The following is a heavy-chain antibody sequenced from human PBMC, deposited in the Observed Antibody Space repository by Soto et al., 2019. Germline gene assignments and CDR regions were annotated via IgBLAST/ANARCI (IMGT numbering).Heavy chain of an antibody. D-gene: IGHD3-10*01. Sequence: QVQLQESGPALVRPSDSLSLMCSVSGVPITTFYWSWIRQAPGKGLEYIGYIYYGGSTHYNPALKGRVTISEDTANHECSLKLRSVTAAATGAYDCARGQLLHYQYGLDVWGQGTTVIV. V-gene: IGHV4-59*07. CDR2: IYYGGST. J-gene: IGHJ6*02. CDR1: GVPITTFY. CDR3: ARGQLLHYQYGLDV.